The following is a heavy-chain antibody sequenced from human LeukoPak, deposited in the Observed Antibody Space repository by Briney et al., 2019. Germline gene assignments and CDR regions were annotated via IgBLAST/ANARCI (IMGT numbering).Heavy chain of an antibody. CDR1: GDSISSSSYY. J-gene: IGHJ3*02. CDR3: ASAFSSGWGTDAFDI. CDR2: IYYSGST. Sequence: PSETLSLTCTVSGDSISSSSYYWGWIRQPPGKGLEWIGSIYYSGSTYYNPSLKSRVTISVDTSKNQFFLKLSSVTAADTAVYYCASAFSSGWGTDAFDIWGQGTMVTVSS. D-gene: IGHD6-25*01. V-gene: IGHV4-39*01.